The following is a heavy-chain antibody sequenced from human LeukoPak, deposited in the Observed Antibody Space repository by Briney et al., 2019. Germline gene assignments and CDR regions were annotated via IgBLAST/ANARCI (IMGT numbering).Heavy chain of an antibody. CDR1: GSRFTSYW. V-gene: IGHV5-51*01. Sequence: GASLQFSCQGSGSRFTSYWIGWVRQLPGKGLEWMGFIYPGDSDTRYSPSFQGQVTISADKSMSTAYLQWSSLKASDTAMYYCARRRGRYSGDAFDIWGQGTMVTVSS. D-gene: IGHD1-26*01. CDR3: ARRRGRYSGDAFDI. J-gene: IGHJ3*02. CDR2: IYPGDSDT.